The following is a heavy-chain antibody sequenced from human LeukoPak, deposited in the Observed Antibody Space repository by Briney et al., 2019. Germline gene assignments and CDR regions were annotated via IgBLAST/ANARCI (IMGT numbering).Heavy chain of an antibody. Sequence: GGSLRLSCVPSGFPFRSFSMNWVRQAPGKGLEWVASISSSSTYIYYADSVKGRFTISRDNAKNSLYLQMNSLRVEDTAVYYCARAEGSGSSFDYWGQGTLVTVSS. CDR2: ISSSSTYI. CDR1: GFPFRSFS. D-gene: IGHD3-10*01. J-gene: IGHJ4*02. CDR3: ARAEGSGSSFDY. V-gene: IGHV3-21*01.